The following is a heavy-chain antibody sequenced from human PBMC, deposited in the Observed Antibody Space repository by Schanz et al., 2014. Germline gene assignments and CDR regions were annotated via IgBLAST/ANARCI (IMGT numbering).Heavy chain of an antibody. V-gene: IGHV3-23*01. CDR2: ITGSGSKT. Sequence: EVQLLESGGTVVQPGGSLRVSCAASGFVFRTFAMYWVRQAPGKGLEWVSAITGSGSKTYYADSVKGRFTIARDNSKNTLFLQMDSLRVEDTAVYYCASRSVYAPTWGQGILVTVSS. CDR3: ASRSVYAPT. CDR1: GFVFRTFA. J-gene: IGHJ5*02. D-gene: IGHD2-8*01.